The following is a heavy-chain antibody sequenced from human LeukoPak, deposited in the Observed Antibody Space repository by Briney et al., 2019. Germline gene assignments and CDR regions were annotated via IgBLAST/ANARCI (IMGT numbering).Heavy chain of an antibody. J-gene: IGHJ4*02. V-gene: IGHV3-15*01. CDR1: GFTFSNAC. D-gene: IGHD1-14*01. CDR2: IKSKTDGGTT. Sequence: PGGSLRLSCAASGFTFSNACMSWVRQAPGKGLEWVGRIKSKTDGGTTDYGAPVKGRFTISRDDSKNTLYLQMNSLKSEDTAVYYCTTGIQAVSATKLFDYWGQGTLVTVSS. CDR3: TTGIQAVSATKLFDY.